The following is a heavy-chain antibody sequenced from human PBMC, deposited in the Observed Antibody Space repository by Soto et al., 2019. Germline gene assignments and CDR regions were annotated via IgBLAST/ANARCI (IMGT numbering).Heavy chain of an antibody. CDR2: INTDGGIT. CDR3: TREAGYCSRTSCYRRAFDS. V-gene: IGHV3-74*01. D-gene: IGHD2-2*01. CDR1: GFTFSSHW. Sequence: EVQLVESGGDLVQPGGSLRLSCAASGFTFSSHWMHWVRRVPGKGLVWVSHINTDGGITGYADSVKGRFTISRDNAKNTLYLQMNGLRVEDTSVYYCTREAGYCSRTSCYRRAFDSWGQGTMVTASS. J-gene: IGHJ3*02.